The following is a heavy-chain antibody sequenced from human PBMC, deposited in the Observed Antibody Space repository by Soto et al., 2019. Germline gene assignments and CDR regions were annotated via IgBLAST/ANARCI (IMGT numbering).Heavy chain of an antibody. Sequence: GESLKISCKGSGYSFTSYWIGWVRQMPGKGLEWMGIIYPGDSDTRYSPSFQGQVITSADKSISTAYLQWSSLKASDTAMYYCARSWYSSSWSRGYYYYGMDVWGQGTTVTVSS. CDR2: IYPGDSDT. D-gene: IGHD6-13*01. CDR3: ARSWYSSSWSRGYYYYGMDV. V-gene: IGHV5-51*01. CDR1: GYSFTSYW. J-gene: IGHJ6*02.